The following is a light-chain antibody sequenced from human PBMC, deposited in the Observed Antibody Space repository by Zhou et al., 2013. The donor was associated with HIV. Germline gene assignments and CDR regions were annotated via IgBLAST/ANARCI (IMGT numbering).Light chain of an antibody. CDR3: SSYTRINTVT. Sequence: QSALTQPASVSGSPGQSIAISCTGTSSDVGSYNRVSWYQQSPGTGPKLMIYEVSNRPSGVPDRFSGSKSGNTASLTISGLQVEDEADYYCSSYTRINTVTFGGGTKVTVL. J-gene: IGLJ2*01. CDR2: EVS. V-gene: IGLV2-18*02. CDR1: SSDVGSYNR.